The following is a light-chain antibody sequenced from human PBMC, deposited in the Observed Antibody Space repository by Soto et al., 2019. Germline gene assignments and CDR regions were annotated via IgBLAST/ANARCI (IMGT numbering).Light chain of an antibody. J-gene: IGLJ1*01. V-gene: IGLV1-44*01. Sequence: QLVLTQPPSASGSPGQRVTISCSGSTSNIGRNTVNWYQQLPGTAPRLLIYSNHQRPSGVPDRFSGSRSGTSASLAISGLQSEDDADYYCAAWDDSLTGYVFGTGTKLT. CDR1: TSNIGRNT. CDR2: SNH. CDR3: AAWDDSLTGYV.